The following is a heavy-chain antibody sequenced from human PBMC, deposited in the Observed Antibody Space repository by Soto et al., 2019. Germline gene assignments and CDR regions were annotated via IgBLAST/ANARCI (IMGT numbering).Heavy chain of an antibody. D-gene: IGHD3-22*01. CDR2: IIPILGIA. Sequence: ASVKVSCKASGGTFSSYTISWVRQAPGQGLEWMGRIIPILGIANYAQKFQGRVTITADKSTSTAYMELSSLRSEDTAVYYCASGPNYYDSSGYYWFDPWGQGTLVTVSS. V-gene: IGHV1-69*02. CDR1: GGTFSSYT. CDR3: ASGPNYYDSSGYYWFDP. J-gene: IGHJ5*02.